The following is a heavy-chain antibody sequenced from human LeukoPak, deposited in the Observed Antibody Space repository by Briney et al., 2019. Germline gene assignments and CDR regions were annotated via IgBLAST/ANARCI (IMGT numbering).Heavy chain of an antibody. V-gene: IGHV4-4*07. Sequence: PSETLSLTCTVSGRYIGSYYWSWIRQAAGKGLEWIGRIHTSENTDYNPSLKSRVTMSVDMSTSQFSLRLTSVTAADTAVYYCAREGDYGDYSKSFYYMDVWGKGTTVTVSS. CDR1: GRYIGSYY. CDR3: AREGDYGDYSKSFYYMDV. J-gene: IGHJ6*03. D-gene: IGHD4-17*01. CDR2: IHTSENT.